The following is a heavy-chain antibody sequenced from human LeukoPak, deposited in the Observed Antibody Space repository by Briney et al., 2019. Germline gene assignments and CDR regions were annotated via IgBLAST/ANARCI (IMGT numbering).Heavy chain of an antibody. J-gene: IGHJ5*02. Sequence: SETLSLTCTVSGGSISSGDYYWSWIRQPPGQGLEWIGYIYYSGSTYYNPSLKSRVTISVDTSKNQFSLKMSSVTAANTAVYNCARDLWDGSGNTWGQGTLVTVSS. CDR2: IYYSGST. V-gene: IGHV4-30-4*08. CDR3: ARDLWDGSGNT. CDR1: GGSISSGDYY. D-gene: IGHD3-10*01.